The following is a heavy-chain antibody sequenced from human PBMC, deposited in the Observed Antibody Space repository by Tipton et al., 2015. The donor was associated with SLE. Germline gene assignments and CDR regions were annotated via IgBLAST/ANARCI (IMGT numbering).Heavy chain of an antibody. Sequence: SLRLSCVASGFTFSTYELDWVRQAPGKGLEWVAYISRRSTVDYYADSVQGRFTISRDNAKSSLHLQMNSLRPEDTALYYCAKDMAPGVTTRYFDSWGQGTLVTVSS. J-gene: IGHJ4*02. D-gene: IGHD4-17*01. CDR3: AKDMAPGVTTRYFDS. CDR2: ISRRSTVD. CDR1: GFTFSTYE. V-gene: IGHV3-48*03.